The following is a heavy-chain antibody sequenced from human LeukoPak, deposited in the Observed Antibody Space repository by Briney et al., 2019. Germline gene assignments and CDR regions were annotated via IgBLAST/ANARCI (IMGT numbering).Heavy chain of an antibody. D-gene: IGHD3-22*01. Sequence: PGGSLTLSCAASGFTFSSYWMSWVRQAPGKGLEWVANINQYGSDKYYVDSVKGRFTISRDNAKNSLYLQMNSLRAEDTAVYYCARDDSSGYYPAYYFDYWGQGTLVTVSS. V-gene: IGHV3-7*04. CDR1: GFTFSSYW. CDR3: ARDDSSGYYPAYYFDY. CDR2: INQYGSDK. J-gene: IGHJ4*02.